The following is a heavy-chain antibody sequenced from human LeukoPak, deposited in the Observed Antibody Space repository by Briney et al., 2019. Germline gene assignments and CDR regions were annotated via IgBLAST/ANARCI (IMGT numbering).Heavy chain of an antibody. Sequence: GGSLRLSCAASGFTFDDYGMSWVRQAPGKGLEWVSGINWNGGSTGYADSVKGRFTISRDNAKNSLYLQMNSLRAEDTALYYCARDLEGYCSGGSCYSFHCFDYWGQGTLVTVSS. CDR2: INWNGGST. CDR3: ARDLEGYCSGGSCYSFHCFDY. J-gene: IGHJ4*02. D-gene: IGHD2-15*01. CDR1: GFTFDDYG. V-gene: IGHV3-20*04.